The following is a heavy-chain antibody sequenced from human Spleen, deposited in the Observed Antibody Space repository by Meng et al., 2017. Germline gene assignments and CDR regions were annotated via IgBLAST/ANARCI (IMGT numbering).Heavy chain of an antibody. CDR2: IDPHTGSP. Sequence: VRVGPAWCELRQHGGSMNGSSKASGYTHTSYAIKWLRTAPGQGLELMGWIDPHTGSPRYAQGFKGRLVFSSDTSVSTAYLEISGLKADDTAVYYCTRDGYSDCSRTSCFDYWGQGTLFTVSS. CDR1: GYTHTSYA. J-gene: IGHJ4*02. D-gene: IGHD2-2*01. V-gene: IGHV7-4-1*02. CDR3: TRDGYSDCSRTSCFDY.